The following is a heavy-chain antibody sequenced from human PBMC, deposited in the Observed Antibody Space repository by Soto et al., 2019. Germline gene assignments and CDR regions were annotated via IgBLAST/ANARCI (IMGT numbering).Heavy chain of an antibody. CDR2: FDPEDDET. Sequence: ASVKVSCKVSGYSLTELSMHWVRQAPGKGLEWMGGFDPEDDETIYAQKVQGRVTMTEDTSTDTAYMELSSLRSEDTAVYYCATPSLRDYDRRYSSTYLPFDSWSQGTLVTVSS. D-gene: IGHD6-13*01. CDR1: GYSLTELS. J-gene: IGHJ4*02. V-gene: IGHV1-24*01. CDR3: ATPSLRDYDRRYSSTYLPFDS.